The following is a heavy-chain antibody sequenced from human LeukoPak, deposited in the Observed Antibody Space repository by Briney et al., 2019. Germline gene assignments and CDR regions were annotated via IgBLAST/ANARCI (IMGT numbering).Heavy chain of an antibody. D-gene: IGHD2-15*01. J-gene: IGHJ3*02. CDR2: IIPIFGTA. Sequence: SVKVSCKASGGTFSSYAISWVRQAPGQGLEWMGGIIPIFGTANYAQKFQGRVTITADESTSTAYMELSSLRSEDTAVYYCARESLSGGAFDIWGQGTMVTVSS. CDR3: ARESLSGGAFDI. CDR1: GGTFSSYA. V-gene: IGHV1-69*13.